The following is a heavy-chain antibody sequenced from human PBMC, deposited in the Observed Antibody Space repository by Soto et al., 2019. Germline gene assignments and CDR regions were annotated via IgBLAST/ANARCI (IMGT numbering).Heavy chain of an antibody. J-gene: IGHJ4*02. V-gene: IGHV3-48*02. Sequence: EVQVVESGGGLVQPGGSLRLSCEASGFTFSSYSMNWVRQAPGKGLEWVSYISGSSGTIYYADSVKGRFTISRDNAKNSVYLQMNSLRDEPTAMYYCARKPAIPVAGTPPFDYWGQGTLVTVSS. CDR3: ARKPAIPVAGTPPFDY. CDR1: GFTFSSYS. D-gene: IGHD6-19*01. CDR2: ISGSSGTI.